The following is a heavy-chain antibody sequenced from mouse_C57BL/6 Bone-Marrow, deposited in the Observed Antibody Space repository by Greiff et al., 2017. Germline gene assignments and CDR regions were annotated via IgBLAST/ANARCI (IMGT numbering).Heavy chain of an antibody. V-gene: IGHV1-5*01. D-gene: IGHD2-4*01. CDR2: IYPGNSDT. J-gene: IGHJ3*01. CDR3: TRLHYDYEAWFAY. Sequence: EVQGVESGTVLARPGASVKMSCKTSGYTFTSYWMHWVKQRPGQGLEWIGAIYPGNSDTSYNQKFKGKAKLTAVTSASTAYMELSSLTNEDSAVYYCTRLHYDYEAWFAYWGQGTLVTVSA. CDR1: GYTFTSYW.